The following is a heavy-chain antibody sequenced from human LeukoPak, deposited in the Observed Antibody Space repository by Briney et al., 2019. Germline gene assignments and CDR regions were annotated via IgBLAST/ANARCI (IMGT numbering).Heavy chain of an antibody. CDR1: GGTFSSYS. D-gene: IGHD3-3*01. V-gene: IGHV1-69*13. J-gene: IGHJ4*02. Sequence: SVKVSCKASGGTFSSYSISWVRQAPGQGLEWMGGFIPIFGTANYAQKFQGRVTITADESTSTAYMELSSLRSEDTAVYYCARGPTVLRFLEWLLKPLDYWGQGTLVTVSS. CDR3: ARGPTVLRFLEWLLKPLDY. CDR2: FIPIFGTA.